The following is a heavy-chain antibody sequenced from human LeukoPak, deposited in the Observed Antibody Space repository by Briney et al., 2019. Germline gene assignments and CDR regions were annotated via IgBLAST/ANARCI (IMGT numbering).Heavy chain of an antibody. Sequence: GASVKVSCKASGYTFTSYGISWVRQAPGQGLEWMGWINPNSGVTNYAQKFQGRVTMTRDTSISAAYMELSSLISDDTAVYYCARASGSDSSVKSFYYMGVWGKGSTVTVSS. CDR1: GYTFTSYG. V-gene: IGHV1-2*02. D-gene: IGHD6-6*01. J-gene: IGHJ6*03. CDR2: INPNSGVT. CDR3: ARASGSDSSVKSFYYMGV.